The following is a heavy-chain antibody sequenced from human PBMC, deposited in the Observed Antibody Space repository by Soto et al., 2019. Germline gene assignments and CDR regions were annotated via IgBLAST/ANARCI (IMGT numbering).Heavy chain of an antibody. CDR2: TYYRSKWYH. V-gene: IGHV6-1*01. J-gene: IGHJ4*02. Sequence: TRSLTCAISGDSVSINMAAWNCISQSPSRGLEWLGRTYYRSKWYHGYAVSVKSRITINPDTSKNQFSLQLSSVTPEDTAVYYCTGQSVAGAIDYWGQGTPVTVSS. D-gene: IGHD6-19*01. CDR1: GDSVSINMAA. CDR3: TGQSVAGAIDY.